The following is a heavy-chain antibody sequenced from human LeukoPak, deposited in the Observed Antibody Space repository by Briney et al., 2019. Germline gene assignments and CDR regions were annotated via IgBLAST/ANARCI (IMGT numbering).Heavy chain of an antibody. CDR2: INHSGST. CDR1: GGSFSGYY. D-gene: IGHD2-2*02. V-gene: IGHV4-34*01. CDR3: ARLHRRYCSSTSCYRNAFDI. J-gene: IGHJ3*02. Sequence: SETLSLTRAVYGGSFSGYYWSWIRQPPGKGLEWIGEINHSGSTNYNPSLKSRVTISVDTSKNQFSLKLSSVTAADTAVYYCARLHRRYCSSTSCYRNAFDIWGQGTMVTVSS.